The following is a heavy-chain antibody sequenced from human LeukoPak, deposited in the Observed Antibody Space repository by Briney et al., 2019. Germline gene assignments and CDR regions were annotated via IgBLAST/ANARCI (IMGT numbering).Heavy chain of an antibody. V-gene: IGHV4-39*01. CDR2: IYYSGST. CDR1: GDSISDSDYY. D-gene: IGHD3-22*01. Sequence: SETLSLTCIVSGDSISDSDYYWGWIRQPPGKGLEWIGSIYYSGSTYYNPSLKSRVTISIDTSKNQFYLKLSSLTAADTAVYYCARRDDSSGYHKIFDYWGPGTLVTVSS. J-gene: IGHJ4*02. CDR3: ARRDDSSGYHKIFDY.